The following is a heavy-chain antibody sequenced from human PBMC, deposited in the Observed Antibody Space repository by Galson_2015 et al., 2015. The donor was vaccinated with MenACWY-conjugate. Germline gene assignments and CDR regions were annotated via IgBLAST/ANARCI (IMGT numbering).Heavy chain of an antibody. D-gene: IGHD6-25*01. CDR2: IRNKTKSYTT. J-gene: IGHJ2*01. CDR3: AREAEAMGDWYFDL. CDR1: GFTFSDYY. Sequence: SLRLSCAASGFTFSDYYMDWVRQAPGKGLEWVGRIRNKTKSYTTEYAASVRGRFTILRDESKNTLFLQINSLKTDDTAVYYCAREAEAMGDWYFDLWGRGTLVTVSS. V-gene: IGHV3-72*01.